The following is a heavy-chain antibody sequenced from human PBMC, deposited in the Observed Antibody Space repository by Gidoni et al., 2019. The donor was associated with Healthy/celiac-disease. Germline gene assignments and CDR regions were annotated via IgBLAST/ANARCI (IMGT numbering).Heavy chain of an antibody. CDR2: ISGSGGST. D-gene: IGHD1-26*01. CDR1: GFTFSSYA. J-gene: IGHJ3*02. Sequence: EVQLLEPGGGLVQPGGSLRLSCAASGFTFSSYAMSWVRQAPGKGLEWVSAISGSGGSTYYADSVKGRFTISRDNSKNTLYLQMNSLRAEDTAVYYCAKDLPGKHRGSYDAFDIWGQGTMVTVSS. CDR3: AKDLPGKHRGSYDAFDI. V-gene: IGHV3-23*01.